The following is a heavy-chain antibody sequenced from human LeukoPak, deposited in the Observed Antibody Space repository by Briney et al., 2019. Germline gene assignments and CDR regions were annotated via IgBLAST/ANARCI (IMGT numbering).Heavy chain of an antibody. CDR1: GYAFAGYF. D-gene: IGHD5-18*01. Sequence: ASVKVSCKASGYAFAGYFIPWVRQAPGQGLEWMGRINPNSGGTDYGQKFQGRVTMTRDTSITAAYMELSRLRSDDTAVYYCARASGYSYADYWGQGTLVTVSS. V-gene: IGHV1-2*06. CDR3: ARASGYSYADY. J-gene: IGHJ4*02. CDR2: INPNSGGT.